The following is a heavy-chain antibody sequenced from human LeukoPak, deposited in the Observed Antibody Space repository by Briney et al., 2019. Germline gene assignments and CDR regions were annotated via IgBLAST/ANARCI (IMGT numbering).Heavy chain of an antibody. CDR3: ARDVTYGGRGYFDY. CDR1: GYTFTSYG. CDR2: ISAYNGNT. V-gene: IGHV1-18*01. D-gene: IGHD4-23*01. J-gene: IGHJ4*02. Sequence: ASVKVSCKASGYTFTSYGFSWVRQAPGQGLEWMGWISAYNGNTNYAQKLQGRVTMTTDTSTSTAYMELRSLRSDDTAVYYCARDVTYGGRGYFDYWGQGTLVTVSS.